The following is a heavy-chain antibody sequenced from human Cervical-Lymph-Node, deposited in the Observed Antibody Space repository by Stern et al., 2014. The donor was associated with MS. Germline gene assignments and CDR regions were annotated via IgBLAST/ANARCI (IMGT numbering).Heavy chain of an antibody. D-gene: IGHD4-23*01. CDR1: GGTFSSCV. CDR2: IIPILGPA. CDR3: ARGSTVITDYFDY. Sequence: VQLVESGAEVKKPGSSVKVSCKASGGTFSSCVISWVRQAPGQGLEWVGGIIPILGPANYAQKFQGRVTITADESTSTAYMELSSLRSEDTAVYYCARGSTVITDYFDYWGQGTLVTVSS. V-gene: IGHV1-69*01. J-gene: IGHJ4*02.